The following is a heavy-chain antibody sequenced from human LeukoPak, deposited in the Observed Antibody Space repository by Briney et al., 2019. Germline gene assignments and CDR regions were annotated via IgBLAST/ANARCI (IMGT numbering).Heavy chain of an antibody. J-gene: IGHJ4*02. D-gene: IGHD3-3*01. CDR3: ARAPYEGYFDY. Sequence: PGGSLRLSCAASGFTVSSNYMSWVRQAPGKGLEWVSVIYSGGSTYYSDSVKGRFTISRDNSKNTLYLQMNSLRAEDTAVYYCARAPYEGYFDYWGQGTLVTVSS. CDR2: IYSGGST. V-gene: IGHV3-53*01. CDR1: GFTVSSNY.